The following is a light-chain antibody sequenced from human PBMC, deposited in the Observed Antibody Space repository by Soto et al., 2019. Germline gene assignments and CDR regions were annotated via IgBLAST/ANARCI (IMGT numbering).Light chain of an antibody. Sequence: QSALTQPRSVSASPGQSVTSPCTGTSSDVGGYNYVSWYQRHAGKGPKLIIYDVSERPSGVPDRFSASKSGNTASLTISGLQAEDEADYYCSSYAGNYVYVFGSGTKVTVL. V-gene: IGLV2-11*01. CDR2: DVS. J-gene: IGLJ1*01. CDR1: SSDVGGYNY. CDR3: SSYAGNYVYV.